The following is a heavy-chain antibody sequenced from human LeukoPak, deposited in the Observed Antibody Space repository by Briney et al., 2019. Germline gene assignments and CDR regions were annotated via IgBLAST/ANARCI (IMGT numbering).Heavy chain of an antibody. CDR3: ARVGFHAIVVVPAASSDYYYYYGMDV. Sequence: PSETLSLTCAVYGGSFSGYYWSWIRQPPGKGLEWIGEINHSGSTNYNPSLKSRVTISVDTSKNQFSLKLSSVTAADTAVYYCARVGFHAIVVVPAASSDYYYYYGMDVWGQGTTVTVSS. J-gene: IGHJ6*02. CDR2: INHSGST. D-gene: IGHD2-2*01. V-gene: IGHV4-34*01. CDR1: GGSFSGYY.